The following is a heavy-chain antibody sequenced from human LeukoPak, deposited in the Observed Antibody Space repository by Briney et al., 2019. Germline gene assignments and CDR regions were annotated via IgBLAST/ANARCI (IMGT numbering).Heavy chain of an antibody. CDR1: GFTFSSYA. CDR3: VRDHPGLD. D-gene: IGHD6-25*01. CDR2: ISDSGISS. J-gene: IGHJ4*02. Sequence: GGSLRLSCAASGFTFSSYAMSWVRQAPGKGLEWISYISDSGISSWNAGSVKGRFTISRDNAKNSLYLQMNSLGEEDTAVYYCVRDHPGLDWGQGTLVTVSS. V-gene: IGHV3-48*02.